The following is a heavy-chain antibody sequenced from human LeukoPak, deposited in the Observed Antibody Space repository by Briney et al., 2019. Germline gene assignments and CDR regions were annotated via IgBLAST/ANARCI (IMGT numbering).Heavy chain of an antibody. D-gene: IGHD1-1*01. V-gene: IGHV3-30-3*01. Sequence: GGSLRLSCAASGFTVSSNYMSWVRQAPGKGLEWVAVISYDGSNKYYADSVKGRFTISRDNPGNVVYLQMDSLRAEDTAVYYCSRVAQSGPTGWFDPWGQGTLVTVSS. CDR2: ISYDGSNK. J-gene: IGHJ5*02. CDR3: SRVAQSGPTGWFDP. CDR1: GFTVSSNY.